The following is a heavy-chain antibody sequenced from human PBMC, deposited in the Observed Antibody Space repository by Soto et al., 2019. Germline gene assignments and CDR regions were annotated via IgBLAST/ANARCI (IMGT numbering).Heavy chain of an antibody. V-gene: IGHV1-3*01. CDR2: INAGNGNT. J-gene: IGHJ3*02. Sequence: ASVKVSCKASGYTFTSYAMHWVRQAPGQRLEWMGWINAGNGNTKYSQKLQGRVTITRDTSASTAYMELSSLRSEDTAVYYCARERYTGTTYADDAFDIWGQGTMVTVSS. CDR3: ARERYTGTTYADDAFDI. CDR1: GYTFTSYA. D-gene: IGHD1-1*01.